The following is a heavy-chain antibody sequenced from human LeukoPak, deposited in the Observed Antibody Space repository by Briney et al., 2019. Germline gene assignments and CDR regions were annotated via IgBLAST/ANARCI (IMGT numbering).Heavy chain of an antibody. Sequence: GGSLRLSCAASGFTFSSYAMSWVRQAPGKGLEWVSAISGSGGSTYYADSVKGRFTISRDNSKNTLYLQMNSLRAEDTAVYYCAKDYSKYYYDSSGSEDAFDIRGQGTMVTVSS. CDR2: ISGSGGST. CDR1: GFTFSSYA. J-gene: IGHJ3*02. D-gene: IGHD3-22*01. V-gene: IGHV3-23*01. CDR3: AKDYSKYYYDSSGSEDAFDI.